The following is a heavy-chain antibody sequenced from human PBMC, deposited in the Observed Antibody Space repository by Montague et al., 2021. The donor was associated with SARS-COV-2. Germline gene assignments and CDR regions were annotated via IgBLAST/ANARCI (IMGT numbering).Heavy chain of an antibody. CDR2: IKPDGSDK. V-gene: IGHV3-7*05. J-gene: IGHJ5*02. Sequence: SLRLSCAASGFSFSTFWMTWVRQAPGKGLEWVASIKPDGSDKYYVESVKGRFTISRDNARNSLYLQLNNLRAEDTAVYYCARDPNWVAHWGQGNLVTVSS. CDR1: GFSFSTFW. CDR3: ARDPNWVAH.